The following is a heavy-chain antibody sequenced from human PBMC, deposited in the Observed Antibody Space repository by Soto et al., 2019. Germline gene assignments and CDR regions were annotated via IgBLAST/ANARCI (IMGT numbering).Heavy chain of an antibody. CDR3: ARYCGGGSCYLGAFDI. J-gene: IGHJ3*02. V-gene: IGHV4-4*02. CDR1: GVSINSANW. CDR2: IYHSGST. Sequence: QMQLQESGPGLVKPSGTLSLTCTVSGVSINSANWWTWVRQSPGKGLEWIGEIYHSGSTNCNPSLKSRVTISVDNSKNQFYLELTSVTAADTAVYYCARYCGGGSCYLGAFDIWGQGTMVTVSS. D-gene: IGHD2-15*01.